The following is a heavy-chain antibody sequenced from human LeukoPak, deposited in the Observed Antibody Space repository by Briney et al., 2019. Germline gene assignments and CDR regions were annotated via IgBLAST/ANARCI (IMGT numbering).Heavy chain of an antibody. J-gene: IGHJ4*02. V-gene: IGHV4-59*01. D-gene: IGHD3-22*01. CDR1: GGSISSYY. CDR2: IYYSGST. Sequence: SETLSLTCTVSGGSISSYYWSWIRQPPGKGLEWIGYIYYSGSTNYNPSLKSRVTISVDTSKNQFSLKLSSVTAADTAVYYCARQGRYYYDSSGYYSFDYWGQGTLVTVSS. CDR3: ARQGRYYYDSSGYYSFDY.